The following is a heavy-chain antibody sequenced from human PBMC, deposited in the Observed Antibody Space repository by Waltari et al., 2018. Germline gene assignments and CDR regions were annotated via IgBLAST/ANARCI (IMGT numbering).Heavy chain of an antibody. D-gene: IGHD1-20*01. CDR2: ITVGDDT. CDR3: ATPFYNWDDPLHS. CDR1: GITLSNYA. J-gene: IGHJ4*02. V-gene: IGHV3-23*01. Sequence: EVQLLESGGDLVQPGGSLRLSCDASGITLSNYAINWVRLAPGTGLEWVSAITVGDDTYYADSVKGRFTISRDTSKDTVHLQMNGLRAEDTAVYYCATPFYNWDDPLHSWGQGTLVTVSS.